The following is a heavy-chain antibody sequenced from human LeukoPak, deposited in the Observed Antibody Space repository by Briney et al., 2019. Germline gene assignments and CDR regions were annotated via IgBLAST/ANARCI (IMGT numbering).Heavy chain of an antibody. CDR3: ARHPAVAGSSWFDP. V-gene: IGHV4-39*01. J-gene: IGHJ5*02. Sequence: SETLSLTCTVPGGSISSSSYYWGWIRQPPGKGLEWIGSIYYSGSTYYNPSLKSRVTISVDTSKNQFSLKLSSVTTADTAVYYCARHPAVAGSSWFDPWGQGTLVTVSS. CDR1: GGSISSSSYY. CDR2: IYYSGST. D-gene: IGHD6-19*01.